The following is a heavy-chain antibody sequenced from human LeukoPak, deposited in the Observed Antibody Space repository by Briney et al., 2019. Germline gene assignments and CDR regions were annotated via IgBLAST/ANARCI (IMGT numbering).Heavy chain of an antibody. V-gene: IGHV1-2*02. CDR3: ARPLLWWPQVGYFDY. CDR2: INPNSGGT. J-gene: IGHJ4*02. D-gene: IGHD4/OR15-4a*01. Sequence: GASVQVSCKASGYTFNGYYMHWVRLAPGQGLEWMGWINPNSGGTNYAEKFQGRVTMTRDTSISTDYMELSRLRSDDTAVYYCARPLLWWPQVGYFDYWGQGTLVTVSS. CDR1: GYTFNGYY.